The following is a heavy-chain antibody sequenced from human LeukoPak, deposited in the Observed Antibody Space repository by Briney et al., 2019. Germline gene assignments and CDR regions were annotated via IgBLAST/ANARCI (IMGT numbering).Heavy chain of an antibody. CDR1: GFTVSSNY. J-gene: IGHJ4*02. V-gene: IGHV3-53*01. CDR3: AKLKGWYGEGYFDY. Sequence: PGGSLRLSCAASGFTVSSNYMSWVRQPPGKGLEWVSVIYSGGTTFYADSVKGRFTISRDNSKNTLYLQMSSLRADDTAVYYCAKLKGWYGEGYFDYWGQGTVVTVSS. CDR2: IYSGGTT. D-gene: IGHD3-10*01.